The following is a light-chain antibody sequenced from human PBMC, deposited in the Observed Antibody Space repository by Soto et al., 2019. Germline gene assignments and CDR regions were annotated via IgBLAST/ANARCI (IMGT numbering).Light chain of an antibody. Sequence: EIVLTQSPGTLSLSPGKRATLSCRASQSVSSSYLAWYQQKPGQTPRLLIHGVSSRATGIPDRFSGSGSGTDFTLTISRLEPEDFAVYYCPQYGKSPWTFGQGTKVEIK. V-gene: IGKV3-20*01. CDR1: QSVSSSY. CDR2: GVS. J-gene: IGKJ1*01. CDR3: PQYGKSPWT.